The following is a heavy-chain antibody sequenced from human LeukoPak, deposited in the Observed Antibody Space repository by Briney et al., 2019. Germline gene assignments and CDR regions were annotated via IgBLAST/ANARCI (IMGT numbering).Heavy chain of an antibody. D-gene: IGHD3-22*01. CDR1: GGSISSYY. CDR3: ARGYYYDSSGYPPRFDP. CDR2: IYYSGST. V-gene: IGHV4-59*01. J-gene: IGHJ5*02. Sequence: PSETLSLTCTVSGGSISSYYWSWIRQSPGKGLEWIGYIYYSGSTNYNPSLKSRVTISVDTSKNQFSLKLSSVTAADTAVYYCARGYYYDSSGYPPRFDPWGQGTLVTVSS.